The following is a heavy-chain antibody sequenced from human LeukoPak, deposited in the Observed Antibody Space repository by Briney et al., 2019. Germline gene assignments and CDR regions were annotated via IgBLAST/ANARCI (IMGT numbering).Heavy chain of an antibody. V-gene: IGHV4-4*09. Sequence: SETLSLTCTEPGGSISSYYWSWIRQPPGKGLEWIGYIYTSGSTNYNTSLKSRVTISVDPSKNLFSLKLSSVTAADTAVYYCARAYLYYDSRGYYYVAFDIWGQGTMVTVSS. CDR2: IYTSGST. CDR3: ARAYLYYDSRGYYYVAFDI. J-gene: IGHJ3*02. D-gene: IGHD3-22*01. CDR1: GGSISSYY.